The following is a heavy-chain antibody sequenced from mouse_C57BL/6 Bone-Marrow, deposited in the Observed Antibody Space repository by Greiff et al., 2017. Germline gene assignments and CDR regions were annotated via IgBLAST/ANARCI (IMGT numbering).Heavy chain of an antibody. J-gene: IGHJ2*01. CDR3: AGDRPFDY. V-gene: IGHV12-3*01. CDR1: GFPITSGYY. Sequence: VKLQESGPGLVKPSQSLFLTCSITGFPITSGYYWIWIRQSPGKPLEWMGYITHSGETFYNPSLQSPISITRETSKNQFFLQLNSVTTEDTAMYYCAGDRPFDYWGQGTTLTVSS. CDR2: ITHSGET.